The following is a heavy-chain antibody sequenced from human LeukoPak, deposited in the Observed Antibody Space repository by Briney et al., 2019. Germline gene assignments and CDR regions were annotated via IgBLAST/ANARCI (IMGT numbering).Heavy chain of an antibody. Sequence: WGSLRLSCAASGFTFSSYSMNWVRQDPGKGLECVSSISSSSSYIYYADSVKGRFTISRDNAKNSLYLQMNSLRAEDTAVYYCARVGDYVWGSYRSPTFDYWGQGTLVTVSS. CDR3: ARVGDYVWGSYRSPTFDY. J-gene: IGHJ4*02. V-gene: IGHV3-21*01. CDR2: ISSSSSYI. CDR1: GFTFSSYS. D-gene: IGHD3-16*02.